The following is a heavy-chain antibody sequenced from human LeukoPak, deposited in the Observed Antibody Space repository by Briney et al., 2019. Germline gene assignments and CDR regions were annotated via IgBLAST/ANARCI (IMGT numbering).Heavy chain of an antibody. J-gene: IGHJ4*02. V-gene: IGHV4-4*07. CDR3: ATYFYGTYYFDS. CDR1: GGSISNYY. CDR2: IHSSGSA. Sequence: KTSETLSLTCTVSGGSISNYYWNWIRQPAGKGLEYIGRIHSSGSANYNPSLKSRVTMSVDTSKNQFSLRLSSVTAADTAVYYCATYFYGTYYFDSWGQGTLVTVSS. D-gene: IGHD2/OR15-2a*01.